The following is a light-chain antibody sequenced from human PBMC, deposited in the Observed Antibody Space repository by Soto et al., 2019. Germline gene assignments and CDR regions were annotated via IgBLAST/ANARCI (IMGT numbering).Light chain of an antibody. CDR1: QRVGSSY. J-gene: IGKJ1*01. Sequence: DIVLTQSPGTLSLSPGDRATLSCRASQRVGSSYLAWYQQKTGQAPRLLIYGASSRATGIPDRFSGSGSGTDLNLTISRLEPEDFAVYYCQQYGSSRWTCGQGTKVDIK. CDR3: QQYGSSRWT. CDR2: GAS. V-gene: IGKV3-20*01.